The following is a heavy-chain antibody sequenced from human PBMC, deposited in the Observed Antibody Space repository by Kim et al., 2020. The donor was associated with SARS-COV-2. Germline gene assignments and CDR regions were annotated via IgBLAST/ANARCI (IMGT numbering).Heavy chain of an antibody. Sequence: GGSLILSCSASGFTISSSWMNWVRQAPGKGLEWVGNINRDGSGQNYVGSVRGRFTISRDNTKNSLYLQMESLRAEDTAVYYCTTKNYWGQGTLVTVSS. V-gene: IGHV3-7*01. CDR1: GFTISSSW. J-gene: IGHJ4*02. CDR2: INRDGSGQ. CDR3: TTKNY.